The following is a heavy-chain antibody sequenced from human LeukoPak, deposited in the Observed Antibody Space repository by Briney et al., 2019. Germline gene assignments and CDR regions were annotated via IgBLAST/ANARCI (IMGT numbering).Heavy chain of an antibody. J-gene: IGHJ3*02. V-gene: IGHV3-30-3*01. Sequence: PGGSLRLSCAASGFTFSSYAMHWVRQAPGKGLEWVAVISYDGSNKYYADSVKGRFTVSRDNSKNTVYLQMNSLRAEDTAVYYCARDPGDYVGNDAFDIWGQGTMVTVSS. CDR3: ARDPGDYVGNDAFDI. D-gene: IGHD4-17*01. CDR2: ISYDGSNK. CDR1: GFTFSSYA.